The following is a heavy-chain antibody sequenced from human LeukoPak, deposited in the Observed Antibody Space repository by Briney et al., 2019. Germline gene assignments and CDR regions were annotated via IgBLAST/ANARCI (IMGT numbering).Heavy chain of an antibody. CDR2: IYPGDSDT. CDR3: ARSGRGRFDAFDI. J-gene: IGHJ3*02. V-gene: IGHV5-51*01. Sequence: GESLKISCKGSGYSFTNYWIAWVRQMPGKGLAWMGIIYPGDSDTRYSPSFQGQVTISADKSISTAYLQWSSLKASDTAMYYCARSGRGRFDAFDIWDQGTMVTVSS. CDR1: GYSFTNYW. D-gene: IGHD3-10*01.